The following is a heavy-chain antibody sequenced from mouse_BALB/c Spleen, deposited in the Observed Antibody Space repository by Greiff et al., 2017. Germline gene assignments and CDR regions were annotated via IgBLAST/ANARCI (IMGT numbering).Heavy chain of an antibody. V-gene: IGHV5-2*01. CDR3: ARQGGNYGIFAY. D-gene: IGHD2-1*01. Sequence: DVMLVESGGGLVQPGESLKLSCESNEYEFPSHDMSWVRKTPEKRLELVAAINSDGGSTYYPDTMERRFIISRDNTKKTLYLQMSSLRSEDTALYYCARQGGNYGIFAYWGQGTLVTVSA. CDR1: EYEFPSHD. J-gene: IGHJ3*01. CDR2: INSDGGST.